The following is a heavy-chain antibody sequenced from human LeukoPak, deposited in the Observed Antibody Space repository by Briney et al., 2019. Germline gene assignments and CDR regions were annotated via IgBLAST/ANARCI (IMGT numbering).Heavy chain of an antibody. J-gene: IGHJ3*02. CDR1: GGSISSYY. D-gene: IGHD5-18*01. CDR2: IYYSGST. Sequence: SETLSLTCTVSGGSISSYYWSWIRQPPGKGLEWIGYIYYSGSTNYNPSLKSRVTISVDTSKNQFSLKLSSVTAADTAVYYCARGDTAMADAFDIWGQGTMVTVSS. CDR3: ARGDTAMADAFDI. V-gene: IGHV4-59*08.